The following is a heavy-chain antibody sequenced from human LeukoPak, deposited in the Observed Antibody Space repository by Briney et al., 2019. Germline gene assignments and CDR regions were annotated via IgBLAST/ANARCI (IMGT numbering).Heavy chain of an antibody. CDR2: ISSSSSTI. D-gene: IGHD3-22*01. J-gene: IGHJ3*02. CDR1: GFTFSSYS. Sequence: PGGSLRLSCAASGFTFSSYSMNWVRQAPGKGLEWVSYISSSSSTIYYADSVKGRFTISRDNAKNSLYLQMNSLRAEDTAVYYCARDLPMEYYYDSSGYTHAFDIWGQGTMVTVSS. CDR3: ARDLPMEYYYDSSGYTHAFDI. V-gene: IGHV3-48*04.